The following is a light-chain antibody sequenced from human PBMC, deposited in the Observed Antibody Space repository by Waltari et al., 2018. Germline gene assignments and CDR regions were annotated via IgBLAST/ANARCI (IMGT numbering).Light chain of an antibody. Sequence: QSLLTQPPSVSGAPGQRVTISCSGGRSNIGTVYHVHWYQQLPGAAPKLPIYSNNKRPSGVPDRFSASKSGTSASLDITGLQVEDEAVYYCQTYDSTVSASVFGGGTKLTVL. CDR1: RSNIGTVYH. CDR2: SNN. J-gene: IGLJ2*01. V-gene: IGLV1-40*01. CDR3: QTYDSTVSASV.